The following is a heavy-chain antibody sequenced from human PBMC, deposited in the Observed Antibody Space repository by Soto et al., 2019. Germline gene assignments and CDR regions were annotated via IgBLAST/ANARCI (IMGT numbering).Heavy chain of an antibody. CDR2: VHYSGNT. CDR3: ARQDRVVAEGRWFDP. D-gene: IGHD2-15*01. Sequence: NPSETLSLTCTVPGYSISSGYHWAWIRQPPGKGLEWLGSVHYSGNTYYNPSLKSRLTISVDKSKNQFSLNLSSVTAADTAVYYCARQDRVVAEGRWFDPWGQGTLVTVSS. CDR1: GYSISSGYH. V-gene: IGHV4-38-2*02. J-gene: IGHJ5*02.